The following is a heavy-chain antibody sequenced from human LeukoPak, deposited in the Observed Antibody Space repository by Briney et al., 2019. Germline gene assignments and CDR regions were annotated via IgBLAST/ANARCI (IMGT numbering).Heavy chain of an antibody. D-gene: IGHD2-2*01. CDR1: GYTFTSYG. CDR3: ARGPPRYCSSTSCYLARVGEFDY. V-gene: IGHV1-2*02. CDR2: INPNSGGT. Sequence: ASVKASCKASGYTFTSYGISWVRQAPGQGLEWMGWINPNSGGTNYAQKFQGGVTMTRDTSISTAYMELSRLRSDDTAVYYCARGPPRYCSSTSCYLARVGEFDYWGQGTLVTVSS. J-gene: IGHJ4*02.